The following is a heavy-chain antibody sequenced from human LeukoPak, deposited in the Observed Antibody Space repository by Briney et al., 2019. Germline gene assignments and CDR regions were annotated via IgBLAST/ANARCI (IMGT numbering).Heavy chain of an antibody. CDR1: GGSISSSSYY. D-gene: IGHD4-17*01. CDR3: ARGDGVVDY. CDR2: IYYSGST. V-gene: IGHV4-39*07. J-gene: IGHJ4*02. Sequence: PSETLSLTCTVSGGSISSSSYYWGWIRQPPGKGLEWIGSIYYSGSTYYNPSLKSRVTISVDTSKNQFSLKLSSVTAADTAVYYCARGDGVVDYWGQGTLVTVSS.